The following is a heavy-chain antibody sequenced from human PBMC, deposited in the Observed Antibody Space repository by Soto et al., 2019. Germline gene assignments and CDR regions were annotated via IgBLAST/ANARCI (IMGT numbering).Heavy chain of an antibody. J-gene: IGHJ4*01. CDR1: GGSVTNGDHF. V-gene: IGHV4-61*08. CDR2: IYNSGST. CDR3: ARGRGYSYGVDY. Sequence: SETLSLTSSCSGGSVTNGDHFRRCIRQPPGKGPELIGYIYNSGSTSYNPSLKSRVTMLEDTSKNQFSLKLSSVTAADTAVYYCARGRGYSYGVDYWGNGTLVTVS. D-gene: IGHD5-18*01.